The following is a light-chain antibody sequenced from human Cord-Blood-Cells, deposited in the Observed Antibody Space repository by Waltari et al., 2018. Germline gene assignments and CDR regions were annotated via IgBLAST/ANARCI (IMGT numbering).Light chain of an antibody. Sequence: QAALTQPASVSGSPGQSITISCTGTSSDVGSYNLSPRYQQHPGKAPKLMIYEGSKRPSGVSNRFSGSKSGNTASLTISGLQAEDEADYYCCSYAGSSTFGVFGGGTKLTVL. CDR2: EGS. CDR1: SSDVGSYNL. V-gene: IGLV2-23*03. CDR3: CSYAGSSTFGV. J-gene: IGLJ3*02.